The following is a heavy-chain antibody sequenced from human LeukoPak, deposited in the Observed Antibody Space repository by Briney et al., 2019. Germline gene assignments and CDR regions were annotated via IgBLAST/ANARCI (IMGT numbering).Heavy chain of an antibody. V-gene: IGHV1-2*02. J-gene: IGHJ4*02. Sequence: SVKVSCKASGYSFTDYYIHWVRQAPGQGLKWMGWINPNDGGTQYAQKFQGRVTVTRDTSITTAYMELTRLTSDDTAMYYCARIYGSGSFYNYWDQGTLVTVSS. CDR3: ARIYGSGSFYNY. CDR2: INPNDGGT. D-gene: IGHD3-10*01. CDR1: GYSFTDYY.